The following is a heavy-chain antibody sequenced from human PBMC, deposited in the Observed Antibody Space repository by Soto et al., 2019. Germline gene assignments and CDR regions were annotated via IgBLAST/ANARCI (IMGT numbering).Heavy chain of an antibody. Sequence: QVQLVESGGGVVQPGRSLRLSCAASGFTFSSYGMHWVRQAPGKGLEWVAVIWYDGSNKYYADSVKGRFTISRDNSKNTLYLQMNSLRAEDTAVYYCARDYDILTGYLTYYFYYWGQGTLVTVSS. CDR2: IWYDGSNK. V-gene: IGHV3-33*01. CDR1: GFTFSSYG. CDR3: ARDYDILTGYLTYYFYY. D-gene: IGHD3-9*01. J-gene: IGHJ4*02.